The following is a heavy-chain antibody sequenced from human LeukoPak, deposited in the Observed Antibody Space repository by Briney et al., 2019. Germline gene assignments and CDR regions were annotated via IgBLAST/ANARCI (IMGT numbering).Heavy chain of an antibody. CDR3: ARRDGSSWDQEHYYMDV. CDR2: MNPNSGNT. V-gene: IGHV1-8*01. D-gene: IGHD6-13*01. Sequence: GASVKVSCKASGYTFTSYDINWVRQATGQGLEWKGWMNPNSGNTGYAQKFQGRVTMTRNTSISTAYMELSSLRSEDTAVYYCARRDGSSWDQEHYYMDVWGKGTTVTVSS. CDR1: GYTFTSYD. J-gene: IGHJ6*03.